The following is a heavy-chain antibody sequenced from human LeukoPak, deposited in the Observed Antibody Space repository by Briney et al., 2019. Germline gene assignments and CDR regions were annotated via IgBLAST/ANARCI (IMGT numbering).Heavy chain of an antibody. Sequence: GGSLRLSCAASGFTFSTYAMSWVRQAPGKGLEWVSGVRDSGGRSYYADSVKGRFTISRDNSKNTLYLQMNSLRAEDTAVYYCAKVLTTVNTLTSFDYWGQGTLVTVSS. V-gene: IGHV3-23*01. D-gene: IGHD4-11*01. J-gene: IGHJ4*02. CDR3: AKVLTTVNTLTSFDY. CDR1: GFTFSTYA. CDR2: VRDSGGRS.